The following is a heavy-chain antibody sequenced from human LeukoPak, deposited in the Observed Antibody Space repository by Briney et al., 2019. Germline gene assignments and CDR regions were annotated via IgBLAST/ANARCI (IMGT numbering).Heavy chain of an antibody. D-gene: IGHD3-22*01. CDR1: GFTFSNAW. Sequence: GGSLRLSCAASGFTFSNAWMNWVRQAPGKGLEWVSYISSSSSTMYYADSVRGRFTISRDNAKNSLYLQMNSLRAEDTAVYYCARDWAYDLWGQGTLVTVSS. J-gene: IGHJ4*02. CDR2: ISSSSSTM. V-gene: IGHV3-48*04. CDR3: ARDWAYDL.